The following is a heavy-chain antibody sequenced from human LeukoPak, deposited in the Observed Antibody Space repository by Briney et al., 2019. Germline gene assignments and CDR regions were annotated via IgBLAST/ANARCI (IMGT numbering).Heavy chain of an antibody. V-gene: IGHV4-59*08. CDR2: VYYTGST. Sequence: SETLSLTCPVSGGSISNYYYWTWIRQPPGKGLEWIGYVYYTGSTNFNPSLKSRVTISVDTSENQFSLKLSSVTAADTAVYYCARYVVYGSGKYYFDYWGQGTLVTVSS. CDR1: GGSISNYY. CDR3: ARYVVYGSGKYYFDY. J-gene: IGHJ4*02. D-gene: IGHD3-10*01.